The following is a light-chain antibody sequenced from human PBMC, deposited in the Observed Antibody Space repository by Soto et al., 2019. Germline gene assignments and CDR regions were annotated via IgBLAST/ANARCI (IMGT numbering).Light chain of an antibody. CDR1: QSVNSH. J-gene: IGKJ1*01. Sequence: IVMTQSPATLPVSPGERATLSCRTSQSVNSHLAWYQHKPGQAPRLLIYGASSRATGIPDRISGSGSGTDFTLTISRLEPEDFAVYYCQQYGSPPQTFGQGTKVDIK. CDR3: QQYGSPPQT. CDR2: GAS. V-gene: IGKV3-20*01.